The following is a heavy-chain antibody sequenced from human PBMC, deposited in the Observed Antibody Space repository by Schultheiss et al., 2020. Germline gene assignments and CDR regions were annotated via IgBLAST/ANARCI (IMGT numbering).Heavy chain of an antibody. D-gene: IGHD5-18*01. CDR2: INHSGST. V-gene: IGHV4-34*01. CDR3: ARRNTAMAHFDY. CDR1: GGSFSGYY. Sequence: SETLSLTCAVYGGSFSGYYWRWIRQPPGKGPEWIGDINHSGSTNYNPTLKIQVTISVATSKNQFSLKLSSVTAADTAVDYCARRNTAMAHFDYWGQGTLVTVSS. J-gene: IGHJ4*02.